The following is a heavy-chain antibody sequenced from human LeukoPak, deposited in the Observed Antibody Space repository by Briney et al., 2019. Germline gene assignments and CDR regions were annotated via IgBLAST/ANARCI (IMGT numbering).Heavy chain of an antibody. J-gene: IGHJ4*02. CDR3: ARQTVDGYSPNHFDY. D-gene: IGHD5-24*01. V-gene: IGHV4-39*01. CDR2: IYYSGST. CDR1: GGSISSSSYY. Sequence: PSETLSLTCTVSGGSISSSSYYWGWIRQPPGKGLEWIGSIYYSGSTYYNPSLKSRVTISVDTSKNQFSLKLSSVTAADTAVYYCARQTVDGYSPNHFDYWGQGTLVTVSS.